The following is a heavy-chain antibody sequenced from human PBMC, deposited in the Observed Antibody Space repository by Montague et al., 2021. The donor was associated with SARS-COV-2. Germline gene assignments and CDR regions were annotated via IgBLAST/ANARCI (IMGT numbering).Heavy chain of an antibody. V-gene: IGHV4-34*01. CDR2: INYSGST. CDR3: ARVVPLTTLYYYYYGMDV. Sequence: SETLSLTCAVYGGSFSGYYWSWIRQPPGKGLEWIGEINYSGSTNYNPSLKSRVTISVDTSKNQFSLKLSSVTAADTAVYYCARVVPLTTLYYYYYGMDVWGQGTTVTVSS. CDR1: GGSFSGYY. D-gene: IGHD4-11*01. J-gene: IGHJ6*02.